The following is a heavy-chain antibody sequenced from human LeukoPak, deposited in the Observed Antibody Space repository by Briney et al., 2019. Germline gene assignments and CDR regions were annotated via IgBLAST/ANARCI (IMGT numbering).Heavy chain of an antibody. V-gene: IGHV1-69*13. CDR2: IIPIFGTA. CDR3: RITMVRGVIIKSHYYFDY. J-gene: IGHJ4*02. D-gene: IGHD3-10*01. CDR1: GGTFSSDA. Sequence: GASVNVSCKASGGTFSSDAISWVRQATGQGLERMGGIIPIFGTANYAQKFQGRVTITADESTSTAYMELSSLRSEDTAVYYCRITMVRGVIIKSHYYFDYWGQGTLVTVSS.